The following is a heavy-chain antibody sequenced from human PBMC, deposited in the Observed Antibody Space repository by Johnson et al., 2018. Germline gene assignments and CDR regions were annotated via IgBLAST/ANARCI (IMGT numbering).Heavy chain of an antibody. D-gene: IGHD3-10*01. J-gene: IGHJ1*01. CDR1: GFTFSSYW. CDR3: AKDRRSGSSNFQH. Sequence: VQLQESGGGLVQPGGSLRLSCAASGFTFSSYWMHWVRQAPGKGLVWVSRINSDGSSTSYADSVKGRFTISRDNGKNTLYLQMNSLRAEDTAVYYCAKDRRSGSSNFQHWGQGTLVTVSS. V-gene: IGHV3-74*01. CDR2: INSDGSST.